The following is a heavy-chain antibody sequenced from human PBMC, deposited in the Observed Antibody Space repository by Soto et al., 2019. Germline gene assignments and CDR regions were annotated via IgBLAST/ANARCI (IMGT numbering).Heavy chain of an antibody. J-gene: IGHJ6*02. Sequence: QVQLQQWGAGLLKPSETLSLTCGVYGGSFSGYYWSWIRQPPGQGLEWIGEINHSGSTNYNPSLKSRVTISVDTAKNQVCLKLSSVTAADTAGYYSARVSWMYYYGMDVWGQGTTVTVSS. D-gene: IGHD5-12*01. CDR1: GGSFSGYY. CDR2: INHSGST. V-gene: IGHV4-34*01. CDR3: ARVSWMYYYGMDV.